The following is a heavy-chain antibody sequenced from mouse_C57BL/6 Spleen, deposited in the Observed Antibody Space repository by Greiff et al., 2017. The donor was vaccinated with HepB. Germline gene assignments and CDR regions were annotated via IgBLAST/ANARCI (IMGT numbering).Heavy chain of an antibody. D-gene: IGHD2-3*01. J-gene: IGHJ2*01. CDR2: IDPSDSYT. Sequence: QVQLQQPGAELVMPGASVKLSCKASGYTFTSYWMHWVKQRPGQGLEWIGEIDPSDSYTNYNQKFKGKSTLTVDKSSSTAYMQLSSLTSEDSAVYYCARSYDGYWYYFDYWGQGTTLTVSS. V-gene: IGHV1-69*01. CDR3: ARSYDGYWYYFDY. CDR1: GYTFTSYW.